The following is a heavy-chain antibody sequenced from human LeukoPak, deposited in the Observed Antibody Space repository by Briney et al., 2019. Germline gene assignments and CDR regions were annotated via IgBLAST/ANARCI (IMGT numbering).Heavy chain of an antibody. CDR1: GGSISSYY. Sequence: SETLSLTCTVSGGSISSYYWSWIRQPPGKGLEWIGYIYYSGSTNYNPSLKSRVTISVDTSKNQFSLKLSSVTAADTAVYYCARAPLNIVATIEFDYWVQGTLVTVSS. D-gene: IGHD5-12*01. V-gene: IGHV4-59*01. CDR3: ARAPLNIVATIEFDY. J-gene: IGHJ4*02. CDR2: IYYSGST.